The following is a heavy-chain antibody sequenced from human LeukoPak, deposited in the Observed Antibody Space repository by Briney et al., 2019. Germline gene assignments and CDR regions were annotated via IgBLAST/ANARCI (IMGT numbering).Heavy chain of an antibody. D-gene: IGHD1-26*01. CDR2: IYHSGSP. CDR1: GGSISSSNW. Sequence: SETLSLTCTVSGGSISSSNWWIWVRQPPGKGLEWIGEIYHSGSPNYSPSLKSRVTISVDKSKNQFSLNLTSVTAADRAVYFCARAGRRTFAFDIWGPGTLVTVSS. J-gene: IGHJ3*02. V-gene: IGHV4-4*02. CDR3: ARAGRRTFAFDI.